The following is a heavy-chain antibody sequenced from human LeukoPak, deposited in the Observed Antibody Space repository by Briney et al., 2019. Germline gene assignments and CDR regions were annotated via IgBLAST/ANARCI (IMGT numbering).Heavy chain of an antibody. CDR1: GGSISSYY. D-gene: IGHD4-17*01. CDR3: ARVMHGYGDFYGMDV. V-gene: IGHV4-59*01. J-gene: IGHJ6*02. CDR2: IFYSGNT. Sequence: SSETLSLTCTVSGGSISSYYWSWIRRPPGKGLEWIGYIFYSGNTKYNPSLKSRVNMSLDTSKKQFSLKVSSVTAADTAVYYCARVMHGYGDFYGMDVWGQGTTVTVSS.